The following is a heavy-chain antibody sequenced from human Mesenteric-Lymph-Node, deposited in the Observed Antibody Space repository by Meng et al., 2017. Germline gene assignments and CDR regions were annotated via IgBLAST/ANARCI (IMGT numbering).Heavy chain of an antibody. D-gene: IGHD4-23*01. J-gene: IGHJ4*02. CDR2: ISSSSSYI. Sequence: GESLKISCAASGFTFSSYSMNWVRQAPGKGLEWVSSISSSSSYIYYADSVKGRFTISRDNAKNSLYLQMNSLRAEDTAVYYCARANYGGGDFDYWGQGTLVTVSS. CDR1: GFTFSSYS. V-gene: IGHV3-21*04. CDR3: ARANYGGGDFDY.